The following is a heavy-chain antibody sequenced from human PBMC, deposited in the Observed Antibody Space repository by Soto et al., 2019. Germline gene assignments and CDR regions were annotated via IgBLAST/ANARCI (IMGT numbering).Heavy chain of an antibody. Sequence: SETLSLTCTVSGGSISSGGYYWSWIRQHPGKGLEWIGYIYYSGSTYYNPSLKSRVTISVDTSKNQFSLKLSSVTAADTAVYYCASLRCSSTSCYTGNWSDPWGQGTLVTVSS. CDR3: ASLRCSSTSCYTGNWSDP. CDR1: GGSISSGGYY. J-gene: IGHJ5*02. CDR2: IYYSGST. V-gene: IGHV4-31*03. D-gene: IGHD2-2*02.